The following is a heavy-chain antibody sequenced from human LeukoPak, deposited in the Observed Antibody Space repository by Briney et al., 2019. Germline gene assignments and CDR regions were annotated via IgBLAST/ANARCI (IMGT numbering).Heavy chain of an antibody. Sequence: GGSLRLSCAASGFTFSSYSMNWVRQAPGKGLEWVSSISSSSSYIYYADSVKGRFTISRDSAKNSLYLQMNSLRAEDTAVYYCARDPYYGSGSSFSFFQHWGQGTLVTVSS. J-gene: IGHJ1*01. CDR3: ARDPYYGSGSSFSFFQH. CDR2: ISSSSSYI. V-gene: IGHV3-21*01. CDR1: GFTFSSYS. D-gene: IGHD3-10*01.